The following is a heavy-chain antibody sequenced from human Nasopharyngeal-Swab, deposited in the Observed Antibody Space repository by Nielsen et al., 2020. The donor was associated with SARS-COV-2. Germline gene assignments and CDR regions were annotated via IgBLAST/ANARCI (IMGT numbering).Heavy chain of an antibody. Sequence: ASVKVSCKASGYTFTSYYMHWVRQAPGQGLEWMGIINPSGGSTSYAQKFQGRVTMTRDTSTSTVYMELSSLRSEDTAVYYCARDSSPYYDFWGGYLRDPGAGGFDYWGQGTLVTVPS. CDR1: GYTFTSYY. D-gene: IGHD3-3*01. J-gene: IGHJ4*02. CDR2: INPSGGST. V-gene: IGHV1-46*01. CDR3: ARDSSPYYDFWGGYLRDPGAGGFDY.